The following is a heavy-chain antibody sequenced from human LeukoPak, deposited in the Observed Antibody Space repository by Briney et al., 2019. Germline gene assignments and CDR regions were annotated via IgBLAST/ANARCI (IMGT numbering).Heavy chain of an antibody. J-gene: IGHJ4*02. Sequence: PSETLSLTCTISGGSISSGAHYWGWIRQTPGKGLEWLGSIYHSGTTYDNPSLRSRVTISVDTSKNQFSLKMVSVTAADSALYYXXXXXXYXDSTYRDYWGQGTLVXVSS. CDR3: XXXXXYXDSTYRDY. CDR1: GGSISSGAHY. CDR2: IYHSGTT. D-gene: IGHD4-11*01. V-gene: IGHV4-39*01.